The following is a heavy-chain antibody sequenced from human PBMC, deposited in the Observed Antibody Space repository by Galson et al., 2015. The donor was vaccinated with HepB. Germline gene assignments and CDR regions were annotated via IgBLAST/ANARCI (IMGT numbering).Heavy chain of an antibody. J-gene: IGHJ5*02. Sequence: SVKVSCKASGYTFTGYYMHGVRQAPGQGLEWMGRINPNSGGTNYAQKFQGRVIMTRDTSISTAYMELSRLRSDDTAVYYCARGAGTVVTPWGWFDPWGQGTLVTVSS. CDR2: INPNSGGT. CDR3: ARGAGTVVTPWGWFDP. D-gene: IGHD4-23*01. V-gene: IGHV1-2*06. CDR1: GYTFTGYY.